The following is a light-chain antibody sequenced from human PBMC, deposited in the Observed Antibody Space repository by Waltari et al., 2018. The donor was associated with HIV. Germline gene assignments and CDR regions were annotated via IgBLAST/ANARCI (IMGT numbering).Light chain of an antibody. Sequence: IQMTQSPSLLPPYVGGTLTMTCQASQYIDKHLNWYQQKPGNAPKVLISEASTLETGVPSRFSGAGSGRDFSLTVNGLQPEDVGTYYCQQSANLWTFGQGTTVELK. CDR3: QQSANLWT. CDR2: EAS. V-gene: IGKV1-33*01. J-gene: IGKJ1*01. CDR1: QYIDKH.